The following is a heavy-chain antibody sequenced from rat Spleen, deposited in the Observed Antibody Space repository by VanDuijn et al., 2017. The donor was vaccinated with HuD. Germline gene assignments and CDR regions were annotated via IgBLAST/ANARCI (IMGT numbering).Heavy chain of an antibody. D-gene: IGHD5-1*01. V-gene: IGHV5-43*01. CDR1: GFTFSSYV. J-gene: IGHJ1*01. CDR3: TREGGSPYWYFDF. Sequence: EVQLVESGGGLVQPGSSLKVSCVASGFTFSSYVMHWFRQAPDNGIEWLAYINTDSSDIHYAETVKGRFTISRDDAKSTLYLQMNSLRSVDTATYYCTREGGSPYWYFDFWGPGTMVTVSS. CDR2: INTDSSDI.